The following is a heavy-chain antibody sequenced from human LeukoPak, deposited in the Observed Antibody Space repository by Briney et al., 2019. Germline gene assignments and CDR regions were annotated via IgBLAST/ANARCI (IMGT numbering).Heavy chain of an antibody. D-gene: IGHD2-2*01. V-gene: IGHV4-34*01. CDR3: ARGTVPAAASDRSEGSTWFDP. Sequence: SETPSLTCAVYGGSFSGYYWSWIRQPPGKGLEWIGEINHSGSTNYNPSLKSRVTISVDTSKNQFSLKLSSVTAADTAVYYCARGTVPAAASDRSEGSTWFDPWGQGTLVTVSS. CDR2: INHSGST. J-gene: IGHJ5*02. CDR1: GGSFSGYY.